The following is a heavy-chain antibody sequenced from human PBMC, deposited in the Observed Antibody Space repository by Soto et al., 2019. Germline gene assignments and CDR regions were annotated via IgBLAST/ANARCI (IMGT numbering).Heavy chain of an antibody. D-gene: IGHD3-9*01. J-gene: IGHJ5*02. Sequence: GGSLRLSCAASGFTFSSYGMHWVRQAPGKGLEWVAVIWYDGSNKYYADSVKGRFTISRDNSKNTLYLQMNSLRAEDTAVYYCARDPSTYYDILTGPPVTNWFDPWGQGTLVTVSS. CDR2: IWYDGSNK. CDR3: ARDPSTYYDILTGPPVTNWFDP. V-gene: IGHV3-33*01. CDR1: GFTFSSYG.